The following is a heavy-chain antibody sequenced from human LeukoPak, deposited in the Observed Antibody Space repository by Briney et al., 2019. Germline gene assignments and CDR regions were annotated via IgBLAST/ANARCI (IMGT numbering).Heavy chain of an antibody. CDR1: GFTFSSHW. CDR3: ARDLSGIAGYTYGRGIDY. D-gene: IGHD5-18*01. Sequence: GGSLRLSCAASGFTFSSHWMSWVRQAPGKGLEWVANIKKDGSEKYYVDAVKGRFTISRDNAKTSLYLQMNSLRAEDTAVYYCARDLSGIAGYTYGRGIDYWGQGTVVTVSS. J-gene: IGHJ4*02. V-gene: IGHV3-7*01. CDR2: IKKDGSEK.